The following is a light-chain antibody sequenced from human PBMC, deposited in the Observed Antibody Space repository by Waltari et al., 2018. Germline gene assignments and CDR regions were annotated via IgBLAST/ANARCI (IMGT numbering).Light chain of an antibody. Sequence: QAVVTQEPSLTVSPGGTVTLTCGSSTGPVTRGNFTYWLQQKPGQAPRTLIYDSYIRQSWTPARFSASLVGGKAVLTLSGAQAEDEAKYYCWLAYTGGIVVFGGGTELAVL. CDR3: WLAYTGGIVV. CDR1: TGPVTRGNF. J-gene: IGLJ2*01. V-gene: IGLV7-46*01. CDR2: DSY.